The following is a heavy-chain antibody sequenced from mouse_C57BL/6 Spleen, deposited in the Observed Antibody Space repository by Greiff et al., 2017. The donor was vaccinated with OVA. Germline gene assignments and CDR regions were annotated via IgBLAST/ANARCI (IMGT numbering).Heavy chain of an antibody. Sequence: EVKLVESGGGLVKPGGSLKLSCAASGFTFSDYGMHWVRQAPEKGLEWVAYISSGSSTIYYADTVKGRFTISRDNAKNTLFLQMTSLRSEDTAMYYCARPGDYDRDYAMDYWGQGTSVTVSS. CDR3: ARPGDYDRDYAMDY. CDR1: GFTFSDYG. D-gene: IGHD2-4*01. J-gene: IGHJ4*01. V-gene: IGHV5-17*01. CDR2: ISSGSSTI.